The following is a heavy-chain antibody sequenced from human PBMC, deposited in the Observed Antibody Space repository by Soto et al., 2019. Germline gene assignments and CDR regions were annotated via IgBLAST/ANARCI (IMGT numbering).Heavy chain of an antibody. Sequence: ASVKVSCKAYGYTFRNYGITWVRQAPGQGLEWMGWINPNSGNTNYAQKFQGWVTMTRDTSTSTAYMELSRLRSDDTAVYYCARDLFDSSGYHPIDSWGQG. V-gene: IGHV1-2*04. D-gene: IGHD3-22*01. CDR2: INPNSGNT. CDR3: ARDLFDSSGYHPIDS. J-gene: IGHJ4*02. CDR1: GYTFRNYG.